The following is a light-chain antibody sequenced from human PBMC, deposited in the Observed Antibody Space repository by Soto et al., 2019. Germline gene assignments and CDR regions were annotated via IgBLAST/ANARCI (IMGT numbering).Light chain of an antibody. CDR2: SNA. CDR3: AAWDDSLNGVV. J-gene: IGLJ2*01. CDR1: TSNIGSYT. V-gene: IGLV1-44*01. Sequence: QSVLTQPPSASGTPGQRVTISCSGSTSNIGSYTVKWYQQLPGTAPNLLIYSNAQRPSGVPDRISGSKSGASASLAISGLQSEDEADYYCAAWDDSLNGVVFGGGTKLTVL.